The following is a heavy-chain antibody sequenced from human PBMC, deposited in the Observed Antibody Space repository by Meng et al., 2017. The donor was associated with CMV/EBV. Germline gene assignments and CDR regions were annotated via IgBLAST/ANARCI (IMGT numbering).Heavy chain of an antibody. Sequence: GESLKISCAASGFTFSSYGMHWVRQAPGKGLEWVAFIRYDGSNKYYADSAKGRFTISRDNSKNTLYLQMNSLRAEDTAVYYCAKDGIGRLRYFDLYGMDVWGQGTTVTVSS. CDR3: AKDGIGRLRYFDLYGMDV. D-gene: IGHD3-9*01. J-gene: IGHJ6*02. CDR1: GFTFSSYG. V-gene: IGHV3-30*02. CDR2: IRYDGSNK.